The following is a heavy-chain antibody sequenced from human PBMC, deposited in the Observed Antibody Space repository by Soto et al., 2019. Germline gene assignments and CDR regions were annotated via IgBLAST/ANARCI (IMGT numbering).Heavy chain of an antibody. V-gene: IGHV1-58*01. D-gene: IGHD2-8*02. CDR1: GFTFTSSA. Sequence: SVKVSCKASGFTFTSSAVQWVRQARGQRLEWIGWIVVGSGNTNYAQKFQERVTITRDMSTSTAYMELSSLRSEDTAVYYCAAGSGSGGVGQSHYYYFDGMYVSGQRTTVTVS. CDR3: AAGSGSGGVGQSHYYYFDGMYV. CDR2: IVVGSGNT. J-gene: IGHJ6*02.